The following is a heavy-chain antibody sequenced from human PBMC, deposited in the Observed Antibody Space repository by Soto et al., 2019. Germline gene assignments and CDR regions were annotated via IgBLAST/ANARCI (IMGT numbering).Heavy chain of an antibody. CDR1: GGSISSYY. CDR3: ARHWGRGAAGTCYN. D-gene: IGHD6-13*01. Sequence: SETLSLTCTVSGGSISSYYWSWIRQPPGKGLEWIGNIYYSGSTYYNPSLKSRVTMSVDTSRNQFSLKLSSVTAADTAVYYCARHWGRGAAGTCYNWGQGTLVTVSS. CDR2: IYYSGST. V-gene: IGHV4-59*04. J-gene: IGHJ4*02.